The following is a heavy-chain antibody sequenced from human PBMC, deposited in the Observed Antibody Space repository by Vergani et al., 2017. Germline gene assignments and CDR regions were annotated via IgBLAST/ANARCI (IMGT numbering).Heavy chain of an antibody. V-gene: IGHV3-7*03. CDR1: GFTLGDYA. CDR3: VKDIAASGNYWYFDL. J-gene: IGHJ2*01. Sequence: EVHLVESGGGLVQPGRSLRLSCSGSGFTLGDYAMTWVRQAPGKGLEWVAAIKEDGSEKQYVDSVKGRFTISRDNAKNSLYLQMNSLRAEDTALYYCVKDIAASGNYWYFDLWGRGTLVTVSS. CDR2: IKEDGSEK. D-gene: IGHD6-13*01.